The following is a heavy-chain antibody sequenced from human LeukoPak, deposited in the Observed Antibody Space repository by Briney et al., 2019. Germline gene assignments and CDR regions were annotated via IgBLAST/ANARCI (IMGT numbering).Heavy chain of an antibody. D-gene: IGHD3-3*01. CDR3: AKDPRYPLRFLEWLHIGENWFDP. CDR1: GFTFSSYA. Sequence: GGSLRLSCAASGFTFSSYAMSWVRQTPGKGLEWVSAISGSGGSTYYADSVKGRFTISRDNSKNTLYLQMNSLRAEDTAVYYCAKDPRYPLRFLEWLHIGENWFDPWGQGTLVTVSS. J-gene: IGHJ5*02. CDR2: ISGSGGST. V-gene: IGHV3-23*01.